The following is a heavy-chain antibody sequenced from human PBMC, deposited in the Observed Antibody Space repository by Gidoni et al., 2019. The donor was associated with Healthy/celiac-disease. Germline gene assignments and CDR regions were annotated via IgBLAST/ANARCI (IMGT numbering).Heavy chain of an antibody. D-gene: IGHD3-22*01. V-gene: IGHV1-2*02. CDR1: GYTFTGYY. CDR3: ARSDYYDSSGYYSFDY. CDR2: INPNSGGT. J-gene: IGHJ4*02. Sequence: QVQLVQSGAEVKKPGASVKVSCQASGYTFTGYYMHWVRQAPGQGLEWMGGINPNSGGTNYAQKFQGRVTMTRDTSSSTAYMELSRLRSDDTAVYYCARSDYYDSSGYYSFDYWGQGTLVTVSS.